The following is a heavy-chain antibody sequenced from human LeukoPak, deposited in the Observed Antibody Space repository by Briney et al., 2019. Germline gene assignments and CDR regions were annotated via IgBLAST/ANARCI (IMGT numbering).Heavy chain of an antibody. V-gene: IGHV3-64*01. CDR2: ISSNGGST. J-gene: IGHJ4*02. CDR1: GFTFSSYA. CDR3: ANTEWELLVFGY. Sequence: GGSLRLSCAASGFTFSSYAMHWVRQAPGKGLEYVSAISSNGGSTYYANSVKGRFTISRDNSKNTLYLQMNSLRAEDTAVYYCANTEWELLVFGYWGQGTLVTVSS. D-gene: IGHD1-26*01.